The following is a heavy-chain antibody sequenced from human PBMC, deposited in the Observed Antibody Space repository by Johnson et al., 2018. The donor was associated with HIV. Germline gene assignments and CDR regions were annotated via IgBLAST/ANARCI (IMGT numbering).Heavy chain of an antibody. CDR1: GFTVSTNY. V-gene: IGHV3-66*02. D-gene: IGHD1-14*01. Sequence: EKLVESGGGLVQPGGSLRLSCAVSGFTVSTNYMSWVRQTPGKGLEWVSVIYSGGSGGSTYYVDSVKGRFTISRDNSKNTLYLQMNSLRTEDMAVYYCARENWNHAGAFEIWGQGTMVTVSS. CDR3: ARENWNHAGAFEI. CDR2: IYSGGSGGST. J-gene: IGHJ3*02.